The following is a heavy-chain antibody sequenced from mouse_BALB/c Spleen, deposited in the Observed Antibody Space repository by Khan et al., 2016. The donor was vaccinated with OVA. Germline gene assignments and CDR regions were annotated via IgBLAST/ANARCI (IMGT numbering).Heavy chain of an antibody. CDR2: ISSGGDYT. CDR3: ASRLTGWFAY. V-gene: IGHV5-6*01. J-gene: IGHJ3*01. CDR1: GFTFSSYS. D-gene: IGHD4-1*01. Sequence: EVELVESGGDLVKPGGSLKLSCAASGFTFSSYSMSWVRQTPDKRLEWVATISSGGDYTYYPDNVKGRFTISRDNARNTLYLQMSSLKSEDTARYYCASRLTGWFAYWGQGTLVTVSA.